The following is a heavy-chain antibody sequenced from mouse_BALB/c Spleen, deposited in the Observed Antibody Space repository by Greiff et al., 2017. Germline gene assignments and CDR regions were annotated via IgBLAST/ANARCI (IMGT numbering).Heavy chain of an antibody. CDR1: GFTFSSYA. J-gene: IGHJ4*01. CDR2: ISSGGSYT. D-gene: IGHD2-3*01. V-gene: IGHV5-9-4*01. CDR3: ARDGYYLYAMDY. Sequence: EVQGVESGGGLVKPGGSLKLSCAASGFTFSSYAMSWVRQSPEKRLEWVAEISSGGSYTYYPDTVTGRFTISRDNAKNTLYLEMSSLRSEDTAMYYCARDGYYLYAMDYWGQGTSVTVSS.